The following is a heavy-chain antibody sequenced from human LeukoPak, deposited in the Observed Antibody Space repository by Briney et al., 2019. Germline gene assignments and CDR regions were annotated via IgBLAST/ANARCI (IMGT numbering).Heavy chain of an antibody. V-gene: IGHV1-46*01. CDR3: ARVMEQQLADNWFDP. Sequence: ASVKVSCKASGYTFTSYYMHWVRQAPGQGLEWMGIINPSGGSTSYAQKFQGRVTMTRDTSTSTVYMELSNLGSEDTAVYYCARVMEQQLADNWFDPWGQGTLVTVSS. J-gene: IGHJ5*02. D-gene: IGHD6-13*01. CDR2: INPSGGST. CDR1: GYTFTSYY.